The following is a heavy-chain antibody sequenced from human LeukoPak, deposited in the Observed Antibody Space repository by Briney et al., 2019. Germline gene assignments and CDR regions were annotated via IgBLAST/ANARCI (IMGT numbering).Heavy chain of an antibody. D-gene: IGHD1-26*01. CDR2: IFYNGGP. CDR1: GDSITNSNYY. Sequence: SETLSLTCTASGDSITNSNYYWGWVRQSPGRGLEWLGNIFYNGGPYYNPSFKSRVAISVDTSKNHFSLTLNAVTAADTAVYYCASYSGTYSAFEIWGQGTPVTVSS. V-gene: IGHV4-39*07. CDR3: ASYSGTYSAFEI. J-gene: IGHJ3*02.